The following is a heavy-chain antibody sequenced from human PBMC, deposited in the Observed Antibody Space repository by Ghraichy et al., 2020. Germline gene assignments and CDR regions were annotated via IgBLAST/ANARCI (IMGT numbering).Heavy chain of an antibody. D-gene: IGHD1-26*01. V-gene: IGHV4-59*08. CDR3: ARRGLPGYYGMDV. Sequence: SETLSLTCTVSGGSISSYYWSWIRQPPGKGLEWIGYIYYSGSTNYNPSLKSRVTISIDTSKNQFSLKLSSVTAADTAVYYCARRGLPGYYGMDVWGQGTTVTVSS. J-gene: IGHJ6*02. CDR1: GGSISSYY. CDR2: IYYSGST.